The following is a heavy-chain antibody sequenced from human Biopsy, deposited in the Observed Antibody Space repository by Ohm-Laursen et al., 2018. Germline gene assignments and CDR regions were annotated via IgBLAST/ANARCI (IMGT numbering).Heavy chain of an antibody. J-gene: IGHJ4*02. V-gene: IGHV4-59*07. Sequence: SDTLSLTCTVPGGSISSDYWSWIRQTPGKGLEWIGYIYYSGSTNYNPSLKSRVTISVDTSKNQFSLRLNSVTAADTAVYYCARSVGIMAAPIDYWGQGTLVTVSS. CDR1: GGSISSDY. CDR2: IYYSGST. D-gene: IGHD3-16*01. CDR3: ARSVGIMAAPIDY.